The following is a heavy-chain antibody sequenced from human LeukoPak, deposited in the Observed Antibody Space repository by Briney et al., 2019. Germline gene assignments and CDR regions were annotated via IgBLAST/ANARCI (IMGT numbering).Heavy chain of an antibody. CDR2: IYYSGST. CDR3: ASLVPNYYGSGSYFY. V-gene: IGHV4-59*08. J-gene: IGHJ4*02. Sequence: SETLSLTCTVSGGSISSYYWSWIRQPPGKGLEWIGYIYYSGSTNYNPSLKSRVTISVDTSKNQFSLKLSSVTAADTAVYYCASLVPNYYGSGSYFYWGQGTLVTVSS. CDR1: GGSISSYY. D-gene: IGHD3-10*01.